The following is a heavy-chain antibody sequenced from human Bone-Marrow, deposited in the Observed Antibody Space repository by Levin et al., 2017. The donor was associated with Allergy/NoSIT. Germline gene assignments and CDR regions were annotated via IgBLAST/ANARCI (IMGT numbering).Heavy chain of an antibody. J-gene: IGHJ4*02. D-gene: IGHD2-21*01. CDR1: GYTFNVYH. Sequence: ASVKVSCQASGYTFNVYHMHWVRQAPGQGLEWMGRINPNSGDTFYAQKFQGRVTMTRDTSISTAYMELSSLRSDDTAVYYCARAWEAYCGGDCGASFDYWGQGTLVTVSS. CDR3: ARAWEAYCGGDCGASFDY. V-gene: IGHV1-2*06. CDR2: INPNSGDT.